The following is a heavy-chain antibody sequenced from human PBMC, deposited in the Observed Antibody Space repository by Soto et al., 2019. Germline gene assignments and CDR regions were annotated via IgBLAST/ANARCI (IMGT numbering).Heavy chain of an antibody. Sequence: ASVKVSCKASGYTFTSYGISWVRQAPGQGLEWMGWISAYNGNTNYAQKLQGRVTMTTDTSTSTAYMELRSLRSDDTAVYYCARAAAAGKGRYYYMDVWGKGTTVTVSS. CDR1: GYTFTSYG. CDR2: ISAYNGNT. J-gene: IGHJ6*03. V-gene: IGHV1-18*01. CDR3: ARAAAAGKGRYYYMDV. D-gene: IGHD6-13*01.